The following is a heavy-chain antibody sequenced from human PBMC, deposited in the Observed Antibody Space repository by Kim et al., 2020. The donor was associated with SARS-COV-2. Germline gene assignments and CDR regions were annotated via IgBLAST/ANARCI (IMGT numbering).Heavy chain of an antibody. D-gene: IGHD6-25*01. CDR3: ARVSAIPDY. J-gene: IGHJ4*02. CDR2: STI. V-gene: IGHV3-48*03. Sequence: STIYYADSVKGRFTISRDNAKNSLYLQMNSLRAEDTAVYYCARVSAIPDYWGQGTLVTVSS.